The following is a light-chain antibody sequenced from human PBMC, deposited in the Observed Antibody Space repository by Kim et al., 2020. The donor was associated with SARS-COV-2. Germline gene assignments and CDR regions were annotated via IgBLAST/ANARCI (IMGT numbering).Light chain of an antibody. V-gene: IGLV3-1*01. CDR3: QAWDSSTAV. J-gene: IGLJ3*02. Sequence: VSPGQTASITCSGDKLGDKYACWYQQKPGQSPVLVIYQDSKRPSGIPERFSGSNSGNTASLTISGTQAMDEADYYCQAWDSSTAVFGGGTQLTVL. CDR2: QDS. CDR1: KLGDKY.